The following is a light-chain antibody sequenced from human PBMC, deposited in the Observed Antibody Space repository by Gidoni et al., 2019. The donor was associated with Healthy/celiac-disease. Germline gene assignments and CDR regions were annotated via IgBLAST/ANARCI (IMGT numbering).Light chain of an antibody. Sequence: DIQMTQSPSPLSASVGDRVTITCRASQSISSYLNWYQQKPGKAPKLLIYAASSLQSGVPSRFSGSGSGTDFTLTISSLQPDDFATYYCQQSYSSPRTFGGGTKVEIK. CDR1: QSISSY. CDR2: AAS. J-gene: IGKJ4*02. CDR3: QQSYSSPRT. V-gene: IGKV1-39*01.